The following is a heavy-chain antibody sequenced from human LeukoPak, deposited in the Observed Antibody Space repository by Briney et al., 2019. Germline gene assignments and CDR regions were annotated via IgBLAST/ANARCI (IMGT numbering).Heavy chain of an antibody. CDR1: GYTFTGYY. V-gene: IGHV1-2*02. Sequence: ASVKVSCKASGYTFTGYYMHWVRQAPGQGLEWMGWINPNSGGTNYAQKFQGRVTMTRDTSISTAYMELSRLRFDDTAVYYCARGYCSSTSCYYHVDYWGQGTLVTVSS. CDR3: ARGYCSSTSCYYHVDY. D-gene: IGHD2-2*01. J-gene: IGHJ4*02. CDR2: INPNSGGT.